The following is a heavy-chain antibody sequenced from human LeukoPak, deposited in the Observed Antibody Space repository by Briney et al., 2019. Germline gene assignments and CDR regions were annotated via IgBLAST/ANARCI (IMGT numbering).Heavy chain of an antibody. CDR1: GFIFNDYW. Sequence: GGSLRLSCRVSGFIFNDYWMTWVRQAPGRGLEWVANINEDGSDKRYLDSVKGRFTISGDNSKNTLYLQMNSLRAEDTAVYYCAMTYYFDSSGYYKLDYWGQGTLVTVSS. J-gene: IGHJ4*02. CDR3: AMTYYFDSSGYYKLDY. CDR2: INEDGSDK. V-gene: IGHV3-7*03. D-gene: IGHD3-22*01.